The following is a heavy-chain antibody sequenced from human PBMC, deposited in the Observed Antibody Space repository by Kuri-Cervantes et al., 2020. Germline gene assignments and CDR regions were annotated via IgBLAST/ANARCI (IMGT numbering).Heavy chain of an antibody. CDR2: INSDGSST. Sequence: GGSLRLSCAASGFTFSSYWMHWVRQAPGKGLVWVSRINSDGSSTSYADSVKGRFPITRDNAKNTQSLQMNSLRAEDTAVYYCARDGASGGYWDYYYYGMDVWGQGTTVTVSS. J-gene: IGHJ6*02. V-gene: IGHV3-74*01. CDR1: GFTFSSYW. D-gene: IGHD1-26*01. CDR3: ARDGASGGYWDYYYYGMDV.